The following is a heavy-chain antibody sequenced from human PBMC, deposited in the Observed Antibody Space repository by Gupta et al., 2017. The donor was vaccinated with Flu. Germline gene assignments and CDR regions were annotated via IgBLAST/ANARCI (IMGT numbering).Heavy chain of an antibody. V-gene: IGHV4-4*07. D-gene: IGHD1-26*01. CDR3: ARGLTGASFFDY. J-gene: IGHJ4*02. Sequence: IRQPAGKGREWIGRIRTSGGTHFNPAFGSRVTMSVDTSKNQFSLNLDSMTAADTAVYFCARGLTGASFFDYWGQGILVTVSS. CDR2: IRTSGGT.